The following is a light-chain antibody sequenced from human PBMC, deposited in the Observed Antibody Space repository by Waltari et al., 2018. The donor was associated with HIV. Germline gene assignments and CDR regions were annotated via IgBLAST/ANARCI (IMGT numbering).Light chain of an antibody. CDR2: WAS. J-gene: IGKJ5*01. CDR1: QSVLSSSNNKNY. Sequence: DIVMTQSPDSLAVSLCQRATINCKSSQSVLSSSNNKNYLAWYQQRPGQPPKLLISWASARESGVSARISGSGSGTDFTLTINSLQAEDVAVYYCQQYYNTPSITFGQGTRLEIK. V-gene: IGKV4-1*01. CDR3: QQYYNTPSIT.